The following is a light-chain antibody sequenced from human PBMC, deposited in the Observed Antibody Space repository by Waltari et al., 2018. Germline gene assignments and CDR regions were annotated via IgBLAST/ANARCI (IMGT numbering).Light chain of an antibody. CDR3: MQGTYWPRT. CDR1: QGIVHSDGNTY. CDR2: KVT. J-gene: IGKJ1*01. Sequence: QGIVHSDGNTYLNWLQQRPSQSPRRLIYKVTNRDAGVPDRISGSGSGTDFTLKISMVEAEDVGVYFCMQGTYWPRTFGQGTKVEIK. V-gene: IGKV2-30*02.